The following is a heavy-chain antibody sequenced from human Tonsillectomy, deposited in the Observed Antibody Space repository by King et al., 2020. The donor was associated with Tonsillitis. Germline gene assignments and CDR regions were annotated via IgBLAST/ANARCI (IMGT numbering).Heavy chain of an antibody. CDR3: ASHYGNFVGAFDP. Sequence: VQLVESGGGLVKPGGSLSLSCAASGFSFSTYSMNWVRQAPGKGLEWVSSINSNSADVYYGDSVKGGFTMSRDNAKSSLYLQMNSLRAEDTADYYCASHYGNFVGAFDPWGQGTLVTVSS. CDR2: INSNSADV. CDR1: GFSFSTYS. D-gene: IGHD2/OR15-2a*01. V-gene: IGHV3-21*01. J-gene: IGHJ5*02.